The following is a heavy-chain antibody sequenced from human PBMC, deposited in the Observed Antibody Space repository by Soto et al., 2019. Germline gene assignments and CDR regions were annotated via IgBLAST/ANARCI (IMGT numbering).Heavy chain of an antibody. Sequence: QVQLQESGPGLVKPSQTLSLPCTVSGGSISSGDYYWSWIRQPPGKGLEWIGYIYYRGRTYYNPPLKSRVTISVDTSKIQFSLKLSSVTAADTAVYYCARDSRLRYFDWPQFDFWGQGTLVTVSS. CDR3: ARDSRLRYFDWPQFDF. V-gene: IGHV4-30-4*01. CDR2: IYYRGRT. CDR1: GGSISSGDYY. D-gene: IGHD3-9*01. J-gene: IGHJ4*02.